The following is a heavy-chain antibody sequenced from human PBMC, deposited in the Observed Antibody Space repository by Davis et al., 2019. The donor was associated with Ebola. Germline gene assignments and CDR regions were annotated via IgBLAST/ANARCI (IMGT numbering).Heavy chain of an antibody. CDR1: GFTFSSYG. J-gene: IGHJ4*02. CDR2: IRYDGSNK. V-gene: IGHV3-30*02. D-gene: IGHD1-7*01. CDR3: AKSYISITGTTPDY. Sequence: GGSLRLSCAASGFTFSSYGMHWVRQAPGKGLEWVAFIRYDGSNKYYADSVKGRFTISRDNSKNTLYLQMNSLRAEDTAVYYCAKSYISITGTTPDYWGQGTLVTVSS.